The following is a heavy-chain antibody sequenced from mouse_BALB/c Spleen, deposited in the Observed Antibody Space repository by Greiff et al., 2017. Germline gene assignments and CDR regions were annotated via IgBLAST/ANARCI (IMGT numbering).Heavy chain of an antibody. Sequence: DVKLQESGGDLVKPGGSLKLSCAASGFTFSSYGMSWVRQTPDKRLEWVATISSGGSYTYYPDSVKGRFTISRDNAKNTLYLQMSSLKSEDTAMYYCARLGVTTAFDYWGQGTTLTVSS. J-gene: IGHJ2*01. CDR3: ARLGVTTAFDY. CDR1: GFTFSSYG. D-gene: IGHD1-2*01. V-gene: IGHV5-6*02. CDR2: ISSGGSYT.